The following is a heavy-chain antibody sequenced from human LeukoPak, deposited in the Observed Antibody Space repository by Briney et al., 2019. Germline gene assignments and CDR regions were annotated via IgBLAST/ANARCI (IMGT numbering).Heavy chain of an antibody. D-gene: IGHD6-13*01. V-gene: IGHV3-30*18. CDR1: GFTFSSYG. CDR3: AKDSDVEQQLVLIFDY. J-gene: IGHJ4*02. CDR2: ISYDGSKK. Sequence: GRSLRLSCAASGFTFSSYGMHWVRQAPGKGLEWVAVISYDGSKKYYADSVKGRFTISRVNSKNTLYLQMNSLRAEDTAVYYCAKDSDVEQQLVLIFDYWGQGTLVTVSS.